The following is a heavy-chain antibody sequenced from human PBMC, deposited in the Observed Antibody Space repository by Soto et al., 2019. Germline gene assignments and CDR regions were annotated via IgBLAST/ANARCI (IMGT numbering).Heavy chain of an antibody. V-gene: IGHV3-23*01. CDR3: AKDGYSGSYSQST. Sequence: EVQLLESGGGLVQPGGSLRLSCAASGFTFSSYAMSWVRQAPGKGLEWVSAISGSGGSTYYADSVKGRFTISRDNRKNTQYLQMNSLRAEDTAVYYCAKDGYSGSYSQSTWGQGTLVTVSS. CDR1: GFTFSSYA. J-gene: IGHJ5*02. D-gene: IGHD1-26*01. CDR2: ISGSGGST.